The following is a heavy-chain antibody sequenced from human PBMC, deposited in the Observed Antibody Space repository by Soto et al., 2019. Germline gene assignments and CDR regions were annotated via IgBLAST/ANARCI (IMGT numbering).Heavy chain of an antibody. Sequence: PSETLSLTCTVSGGSISSYYWSWIRQPPGKGLEWIGYIYYSGSTNYNPSLKSRVTISVDTSKNQFSLKLSSVTAADTAVYYCARGSGDHYYYGMDVWGQGTTVTVSS. D-gene: IGHD3-10*01. CDR2: IYYSGST. CDR3: ARGSGDHYYYGMDV. J-gene: IGHJ6*02. CDR1: GGSISSYY. V-gene: IGHV4-59*01.